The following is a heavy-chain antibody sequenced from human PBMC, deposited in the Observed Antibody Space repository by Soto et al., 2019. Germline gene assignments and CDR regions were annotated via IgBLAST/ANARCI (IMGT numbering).Heavy chain of an antibody. D-gene: IGHD2-8*02. CDR2: ISWNSGSI. CDR1: GGTFDDFA. CDR3: AKSTGGTANGMGV. Sequence: RLLRLSCAVLGGTFDDFAMHWVLQAPGKGLEWVSGISWNSGSIGYADSVKGRFTISRDNAKNSLYLQMNSLRAEDTALYYCAKSTGGTANGMGVWGQGTTVTVSS. V-gene: IGHV3-9*01. J-gene: IGHJ6*02.